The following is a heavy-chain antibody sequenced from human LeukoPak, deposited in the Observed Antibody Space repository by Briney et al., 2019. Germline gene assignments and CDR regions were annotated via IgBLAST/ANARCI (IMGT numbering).Heavy chain of an antibody. CDR1: GVSISGYY. CDR2: IYTGGST. D-gene: IGHD3-10*01. Sequence: PSETLSLSCTGSGVSISGYYWTWIQQPAGKGLEWIGRIYTGGSTSYNPSLKSRLDMSLDTSKNQISLKLNSVSAADTAVYYCARQGVSPPSFYYYIDVWGKETTVTVSS. V-gene: IGHV4-4*07. J-gene: IGHJ6*03. CDR3: ARQGVSPPSFYYYIDV.